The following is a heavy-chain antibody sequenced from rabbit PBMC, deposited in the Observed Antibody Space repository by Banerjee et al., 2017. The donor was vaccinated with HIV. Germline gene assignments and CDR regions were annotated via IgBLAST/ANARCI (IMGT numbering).Heavy chain of an antibody. D-gene: IGHD1-1*01. CDR3: VRGASSSGYYSL. CDR2: IDLVFGTT. V-gene: IGHV1S47*01. Sequence: QEQLLESGGGLIQPGGSLKLSCKASGFDFDKYGMSWVRQAPGKGLEWIGYIDLVFGTTSSATWANGRFTISSHNAQNTLYLQLNSLTAADTATYFCVRGASSSGYYSLWGPGTLVTVS. CDR1: GFDFDKYG. J-gene: IGHJ6*01.